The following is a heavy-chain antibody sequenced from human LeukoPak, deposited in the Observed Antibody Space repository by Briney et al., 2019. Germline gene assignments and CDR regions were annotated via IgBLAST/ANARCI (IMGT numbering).Heavy chain of an antibody. Sequence: GGSLRLSCVVSSITVSNYDMSWVRQAPGKGLEWMANIKPDGSNEYYADSVKGRFTISRDNAKNSLYLHMNSLRVEDTAIYYCVININWSFGSWGQGDVVIVSS. CDR2: IKPDGSNE. CDR3: VININWSFGS. J-gene: IGHJ4*02. V-gene: IGHV3-7*01. CDR1: SITVSNYD. D-gene: IGHD1-1*01.